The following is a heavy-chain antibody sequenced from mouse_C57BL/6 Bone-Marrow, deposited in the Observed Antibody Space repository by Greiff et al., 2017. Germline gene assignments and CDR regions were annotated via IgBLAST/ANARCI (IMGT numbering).Heavy chain of an antibody. CDR3: STEGEGEFAY. CDR1: GFNIKDDY. Sequence: VQLQQSGAELVRPGASVKLSCTASGFNIKDDYMNWVKQRPEQGLEWIGWIDPENGDTEYASKFQGKATITADPSSNTAYLQLSSLTSEDPAVYYCSTEGEGEFAYWGQGTLVTVSA. J-gene: IGHJ3*01. CDR2: IDPENGDT. V-gene: IGHV14-4*01.